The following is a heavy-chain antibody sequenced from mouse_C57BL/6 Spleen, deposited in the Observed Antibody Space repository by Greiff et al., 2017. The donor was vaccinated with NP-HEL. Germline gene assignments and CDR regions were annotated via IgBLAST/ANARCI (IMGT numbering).Heavy chain of an antibody. Sequence: DVMLVESGGDLVKPGGSLKLSCAASGFTFSSYGMSWVRQTPDKRLEWVATISSGGSYTYYPDSVKGRFTISRDNAKNTLYLQMSSLKSEDTAMYDCARHIVVTTRYYAMDYWGQGTSVTVSS. CDR1: GFTFSSYG. D-gene: IGHD2-2*01. CDR3: ARHIVVTTRYYAMDY. V-gene: IGHV5-6*02. CDR2: ISSGGSYT. J-gene: IGHJ4*01.